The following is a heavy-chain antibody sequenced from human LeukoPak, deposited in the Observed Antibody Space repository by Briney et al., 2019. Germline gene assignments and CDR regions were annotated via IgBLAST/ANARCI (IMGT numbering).Heavy chain of an antibody. D-gene: IGHD3-3*01. Sequence: AMSWVRQAPGKGLEWVSAISGSGGSTYYADSVKGRFTISRDNSKNTLYLQMNSLRAEDTAVYYCAKAPGGTYYDFWSGYYLYNWFDPWGQGTLVTVSS. V-gene: IGHV3-23*01. CDR3: AKAPGGTYYDFWSGYYLYNWFDP. CDR1: A. CDR2: ISGSGGST. J-gene: IGHJ5*02.